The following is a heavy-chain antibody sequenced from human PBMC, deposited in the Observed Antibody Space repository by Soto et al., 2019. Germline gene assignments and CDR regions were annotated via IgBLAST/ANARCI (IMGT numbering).Heavy chain of an antibody. Sequence: PSETLSLTCTVSGGSISSGGYYWSWIRQHPGNGLEWIGYIYYGGSTYYNPSLKSRVTISVDTSKNQFSLKLSSVTAADTAVYYCARAAPFGGVIVLDYWGQGTLVTVSS. CDR3: ARAAPFGGVIVLDY. V-gene: IGHV4-31*03. CDR2: IYYGGST. D-gene: IGHD3-16*02. J-gene: IGHJ4*02. CDR1: GGSISSGGYY.